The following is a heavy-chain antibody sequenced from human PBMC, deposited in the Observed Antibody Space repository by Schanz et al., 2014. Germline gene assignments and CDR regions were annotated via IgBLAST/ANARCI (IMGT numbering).Heavy chain of an antibody. D-gene: IGHD2-21*01. V-gene: IGHV3-53*01. J-gene: IGHJ3*01. CDR2: LYINAGST. CDR1: GFTVNTNY. CDR3: ARDEGRDGYNLAFDV. Sequence: EVFLVESGGGLVQPGGSLRLSCAVSGFTVNTNYMTWVRQAPGKGLEWISSLYINAGSTRYADSVKGRFFISRDSSKNTLFLQMNSLRADDTAIYFCARDEGRDGYNLAFDVWGQGTLVTVSS.